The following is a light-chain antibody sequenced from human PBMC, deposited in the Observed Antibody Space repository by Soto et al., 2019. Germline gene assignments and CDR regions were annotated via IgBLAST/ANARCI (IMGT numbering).Light chain of an antibody. CDR1: RSVSSSF. V-gene: IGKV3-20*01. Sequence: EIVLTQSPATLSLSPGGRATLSCRASRSVSSSFLAWYQQKPGQAPRLLIYGASSRATGIPDRFSGSGSGTDFTLTISRLEPEDFAVYYCQQYGSSPRTFGQGTRWIS. J-gene: IGKJ1*01. CDR2: GAS. CDR3: QQYGSSPRT.